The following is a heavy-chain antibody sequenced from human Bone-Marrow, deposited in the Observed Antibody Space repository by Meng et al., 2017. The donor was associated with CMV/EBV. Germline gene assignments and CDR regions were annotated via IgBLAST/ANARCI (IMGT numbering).Heavy chain of an antibody. CDR3: ARSGYDSSGYYAGWFGP. CDR1: GFTFSTYS. CDR2: ISDSSSYI. V-gene: IGHV3-21*06. D-gene: IGHD3-22*01. J-gene: IGHJ5*02. Sequence: GSLRLSCAASGFTFSTYSMNWVRQAPGKGLEWVSSISDSSSYIKYADSVRGRFIISRDNVKNSLSLQMNSLRAEDTAVYYCARSGYDSSGYYAGWFGPWGQGTLVTVSS.